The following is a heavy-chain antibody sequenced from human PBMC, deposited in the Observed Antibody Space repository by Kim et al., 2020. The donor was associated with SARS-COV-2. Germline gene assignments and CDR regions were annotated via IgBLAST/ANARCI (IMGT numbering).Heavy chain of an antibody. CDR3: ARERGRAGGYGRGYYSDS. V-gene: IGHV3-21*01. CDR2: ISSSSYI. D-gene: IGHD5-12*01. CDR1: GFTFSSYS. Sequence: GGSLRLSCAASGFTFSSYSMNWVRQAPGKGLEWVSSISSSSYIYYADSVKGRFTISRDNAKNSLYLQMNSLRAEDTAVYYCARERGRAGGYGRGYYSDSWGQGALVTVSS. J-gene: IGHJ4*02.